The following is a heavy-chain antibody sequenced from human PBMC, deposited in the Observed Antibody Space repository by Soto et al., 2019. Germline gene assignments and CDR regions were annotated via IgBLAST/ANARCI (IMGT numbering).Heavy chain of an antibody. Sequence: GSLRLSCPTSGFPFSDYYMSWIRQAPGKGLEWLSHISPKSTYRNYADSVKGRFTISRDNTKSSLLLQMNSLGAEDTAVYYCVRGGGGGLFEHWGQGVLVTVSS. CDR2: ISPKSTYR. CDR3: VRGGGGGLFEH. J-gene: IGHJ4*02. V-gene: IGHV3-11*06. D-gene: IGHD2-21*01. CDR1: GFPFSDYY.